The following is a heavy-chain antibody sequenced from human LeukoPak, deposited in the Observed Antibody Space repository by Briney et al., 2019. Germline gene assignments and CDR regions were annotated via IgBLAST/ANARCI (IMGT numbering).Heavy chain of an antibody. CDR1: GGSFSGYY. CDR2: INHSGST. D-gene: IGHD4-17*01. Sequence: SETLSLTCAVYGGSFSGYYWSWIRQPPGKGLEWIGEINHSGSTNYNPYLKSRVTISVDTSKNQYTLKLSPVTAADTAVYYCARGGYGDYIYWGQGTLVTVSS. CDR3: ARGGYGDYIY. V-gene: IGHV4-34*01. J-gene: IGHJ4*02.